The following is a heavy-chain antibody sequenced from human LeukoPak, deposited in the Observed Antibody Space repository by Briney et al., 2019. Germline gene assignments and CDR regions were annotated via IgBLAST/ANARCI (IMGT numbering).Heavy chain of an antibody. D-gene: IGHD2-15*01. CDR2: INPSGGST. CDR1: GYTFTSYY. J-gene: IGHJ4*02. V-gene: IGHV1-46*01. CDR3: ARESTECSGGSCYYRTTFFVY. Sequence: ASVKVSCKASGYTFTSYYMHWVRQAPGQGLEWMGIINPSGGSTSYAQKFQGRVTMTRDTSTSTVYMELSSLRSEDTAVYYCARESTECSGGSCYYRTTFFVYWGQGTLVTVSS.